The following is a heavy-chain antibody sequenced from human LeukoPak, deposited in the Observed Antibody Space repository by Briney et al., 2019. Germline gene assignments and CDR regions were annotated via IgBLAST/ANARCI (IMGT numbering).Heavy chain of an antibody. CDR1: GDSVSRSDSY. CDR3: ARRRYYDGSGYLE. Sequence: SETLSLTCSVSGDSVSRSDSYWDWIRQPPGKGLEWIGTIYYSGRTYYSPSLKSRVTMSVDPSNNQFPLNLRSVTAAGTAVYYCARRRYYDGSGYLEWGQGTLLSVSS. D-gene: IGHD3-22*01. V-gene: IGHV4-39*01. J-gene: IGHJ1*01. CDR2: IYYSGRT.